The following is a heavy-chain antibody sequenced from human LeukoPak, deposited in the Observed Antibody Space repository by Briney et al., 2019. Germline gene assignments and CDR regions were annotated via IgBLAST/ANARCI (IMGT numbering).Heavy chain of an antibody. CDR1: GGSVSSGDYY. V-gene: IGHV4-30-4*01. J-gene: IGHJ3*02. Sequence: PSETLSLTCTVSGGSVSSGDYYWSWIRQPPGKGLEWIAYIYYSGSTYYTPSLKSRLTISVDTSKNQFSLKLSSVTAADTAVYYCARIFINNYDSSGYYYGAFDIWGQGTMVAVSS. CDR2: IYYSGST. D-gene: IGHD3-22*01. CDR3: ARIFINNYDSSGYYYGAFDI.